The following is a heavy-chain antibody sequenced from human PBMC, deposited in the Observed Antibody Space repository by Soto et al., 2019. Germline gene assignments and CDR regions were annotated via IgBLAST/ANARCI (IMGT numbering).Heavy chain of an antibody. J-gene: IGHJ4*02. CDR3: ARDSSVVPVVDRYYFDY. Sequence: SVKVSCKASGGTFSSYAISWVRQAPGQGLEWMGGIIPIFGTANYAQKFQGRVTITADESTSTAYMELSSLRSEDTAVYYCARDSSVVPVVDRYYFDYWGQGTLVTVS. CDR2: IIPIFGTA. CDR1: GGTFSSYA. V-gene: IGHV1-69*13. D-gene: IGHD3-22*01.